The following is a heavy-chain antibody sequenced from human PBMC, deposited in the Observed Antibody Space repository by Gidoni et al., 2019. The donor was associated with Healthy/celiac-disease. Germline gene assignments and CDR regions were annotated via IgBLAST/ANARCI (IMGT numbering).Heavy chain of an antibody. J-gene: IGHJ6*02. CDR3: AKGETGMDYSSSWLYYYYYYGMDV. Sequence: EVQLLESGGGLVQPGGSLRLSCAASGFTFSSYAMSWVRQAPGKGLEWVSAISGSGGSTYYADSVKGRFTISRDNSKNTLYLQMNSLRAEDTAVYYCAKGETGMDYSSSWLYYYYYYGMDVWGQGTTVTVSS. V-gene: IGHV3-23*01. D-gene: IGHD6-13*01. CDR2: ISGSGGST. CDR1: GFTFSSYA.